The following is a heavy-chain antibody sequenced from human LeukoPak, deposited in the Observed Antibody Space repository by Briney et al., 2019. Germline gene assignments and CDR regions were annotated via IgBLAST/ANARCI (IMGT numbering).Heavy chain of an antibody. D-gene: IGHD4-17*01. Sequence: GGSLRLSCAASEFTFINYGMHWVRQAPGKGLEWVAVISYDGTNKYYADSVKGRFTISRDNSKNTLYLQMNSLKTDDTAVYYCADYGDYQYFDYWGQGTPVTVSS. CDR3: ADYGDYQYFDY. CDR2: ISYDGTNK. V-gene: IGHV3-30*03. J-gene: IGHJ4*02. CDR1: EFTFINYG.